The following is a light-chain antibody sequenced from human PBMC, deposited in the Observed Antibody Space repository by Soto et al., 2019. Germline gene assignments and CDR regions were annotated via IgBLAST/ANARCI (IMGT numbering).Light chain of an antibody. CDR3: TSWTTSTTMV. Sequence: QSALTQPASVSGSPGQSITISCTGTSSDIGAYNSVSWYQQHPGKAPKLMLYDVNIRPSGVSNRFSGSKSGNTASLTISGLQAEDEDDYYCTSWTTSTTMVFGGGTKLTVL. V-gene: IGLV2-14*03. CDR2: DVN. CDR1: SSDIGAYNS. J-gene: IGLJ2*01.